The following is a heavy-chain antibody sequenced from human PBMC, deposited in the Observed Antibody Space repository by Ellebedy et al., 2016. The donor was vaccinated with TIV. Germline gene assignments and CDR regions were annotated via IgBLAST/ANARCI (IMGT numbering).Heavy chain of an antibody. Sequence: GGSLRLSCAASGFTFSSYAMSWVRQAPGKGLEWVSAISGSGGSTYYADSVKGRFTISRDNSKNTLYLQMNSLRAEDTAVYYCANTIQRLRQINDAFDIWGQGTMVTVSS. D-gene: IGHD4-17*01. CDR1: GFTFSSYA. CDR3: ANTIQRLRQINDAFDI. CDR2: ISGSGGST. J-gene: IGHJ3*02. V-gene: IGHV3-23*01.